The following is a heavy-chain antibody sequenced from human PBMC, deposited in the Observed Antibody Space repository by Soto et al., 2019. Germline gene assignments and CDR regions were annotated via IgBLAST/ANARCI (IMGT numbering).Heavy chain of an antibody. CDR1: GGTFSSYA. Sequence: QVQLVQSGAEVKKPGSSVKVSCKASGGTFSSYAISWVRQAPGQGLEWMGGIIPISETTNYAQKFQGRVTMTADESKSKDYKEPSSLRSEDTAVYYCARSQGSSTSLEVYYYYYYGMDVWGQGTTVTVSS. CDR2: IIPISETT. CDR3: ARSQGSSTSLEVYYYYYYGMDV. J-gene: IGHJ6*02. D-gene: IGHD2-2*01. V-gene: IGHV1-69*01.